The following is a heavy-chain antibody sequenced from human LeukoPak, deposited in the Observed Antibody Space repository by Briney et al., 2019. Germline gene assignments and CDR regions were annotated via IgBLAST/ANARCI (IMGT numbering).Heavy chain of an antibody. V-gene: IGHV5-51*01. J-gene: IGHJ4*02. CDR1: GYSFTSYW. D-gene: IGHD4-17*01. Sequence: GESLKISCKGSGYSFTSYWVGWVRQVPGKGLEWMGIIYPGDSDTRYSPSFQGQVTISADRSISTAYLQWSSLKASDTAIYYCARAHDDGDHACFDSWGQGTLVTVSS. CDR2: IYPGDSDT. CDR3: ARAHDDGDHACFDS.